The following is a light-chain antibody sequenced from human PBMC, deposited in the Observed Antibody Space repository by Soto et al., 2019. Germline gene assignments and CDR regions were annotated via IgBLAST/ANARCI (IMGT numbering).Light chain of an antibody. CDR3: QQYNNWPPRT. CDR1: QSVSSN. CDR2: GAS. J-gene: IGKJ1*01. Sequence: EILMTQSPATLSVSPGERATLSCRASQSVSSNLAWYQQKPGQAPRLVIYGASTRATGIPARFSGSGSGTEFTLTISSLKSEDFAAYYCQQYNNWPPRTFGQGTQVDI. V-gene: IGKV3-15*01.